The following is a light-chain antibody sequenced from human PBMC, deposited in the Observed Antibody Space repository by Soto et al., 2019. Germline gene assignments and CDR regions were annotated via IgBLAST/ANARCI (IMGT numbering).Light chain of an antibody. Sequence: DIQMTQSPSSLSASVGDRATITCQASQDIINYVNWYQQKPGKAPKLLIYTASNLESGVPSRFSGRVSGTDFTLAIDGLQPEDFATYYCQQYHALPRTFGQGPRVEI. J-gene: IGKJ1*01. CDR1: QDIINY. V-gene: IGKV1-33*01. CDR2: TAS. CDR3: QQYHALPRT.